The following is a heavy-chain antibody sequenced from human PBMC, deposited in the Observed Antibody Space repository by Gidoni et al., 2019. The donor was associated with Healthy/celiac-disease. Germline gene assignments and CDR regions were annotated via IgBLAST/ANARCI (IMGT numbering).Heavy chain of an antibody. CDR3: ATIAARPNFDY. CDR2: IYHSGST. J-gene: IGHJ4*02. D-gene: IGHD6-6*01. CDR1: GYSISSGYY. Sequence: VQLQESGPGLVKPSETLSLTCAVSGYSISSGYYWGWIRQPPGKGLEWIGSIYHSGSTYYNPSLKSRVTISVDTSKNQFSLKLSSVTAADTAVYYCATIAARPNFDYWGQGTLVTVSS. V-gene: IGHV4-38-2*01.